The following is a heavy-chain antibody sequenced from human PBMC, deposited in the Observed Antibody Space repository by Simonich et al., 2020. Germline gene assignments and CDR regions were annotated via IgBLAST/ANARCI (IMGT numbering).Heavy chain of an antibody. J-gene: IGHJ6*03. D-gene: IGHD1-26*01. CDR2: INPNSGST. V-gene: IGHV1-2*02. Sequence: QVQLVQSGAEVKKPGASVKVSCKASGYTFTGYYMHWVRQAPGQGLEWMVWINPNSGSTNYTQKFPGRVTMTRYTSISTAYMELSRLRSDDTAVYYCARDLRGSYYYYYYMDVWGKGTTVTVSS. CDR3: ARDLRGSYYYYYYMDV. CDR1: GYTFTGYY.